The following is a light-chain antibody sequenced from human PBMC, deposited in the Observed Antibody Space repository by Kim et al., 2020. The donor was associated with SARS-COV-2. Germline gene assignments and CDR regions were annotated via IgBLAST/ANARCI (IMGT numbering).Light chain of an antibody. CDR3: SSLADHDNLV. CDR2: GVN. J-gene: IGLJ3*02. Sequence: GPAVTNPVTCTRSDVWCLRYFSWYPQLPGQAPKLLIFGVNRRPSGVPDRFSGSKSGNTASLSVSGVQAEDEAYSLCSSLADHDNLVFGGGAQLTVL. CDR1: RSDVWCLRY. V-gene: IGLV2-8*01.